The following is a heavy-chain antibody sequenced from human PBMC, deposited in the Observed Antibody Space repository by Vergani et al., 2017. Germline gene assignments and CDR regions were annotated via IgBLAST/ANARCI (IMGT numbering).Heavy chain of an antibody. Sequence: QVQLVESGGGVVQPGRSLRLSCAASGFTFSSYAMHWVRQAPGKGLEWVAVISYDGSNKYYADSVKGRFTISRDNSKNTLYLQMNSLRAEDTAVYYCARAHLRSWFDYWGQGTLVTVSS. CDR1: GFTFSSYA. D-gene: IGHD6-13*01. CDR2: ISYDGSNK. CDR3: ARAHLRSWFDY. J-gene: IGHJ4*02. V-gene: IGHV3-30-3*01.